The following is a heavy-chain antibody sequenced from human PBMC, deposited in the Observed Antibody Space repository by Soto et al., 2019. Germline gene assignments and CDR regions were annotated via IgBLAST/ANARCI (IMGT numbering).Heavy chain of an antibody. J-gene: IGHJ6*02. D-gene: IGHD3-22*01. CDR1: GYTFTSYG. CDR2: ISAYNGNT. CDR3: ARLSDSSGYPYYYYGMDG. Sequence: ASVKVSCKASGYTFTSYGISWVRQAPGQGLEWMGWISAYNGNTNYAQKLQGRVTMTTDTSTSTAYMELRSLRSDDTAVYYCARLSDSSGYPYYYYGMDGWGQGTTVTVSS. V-gene: IGHV1-18*01.